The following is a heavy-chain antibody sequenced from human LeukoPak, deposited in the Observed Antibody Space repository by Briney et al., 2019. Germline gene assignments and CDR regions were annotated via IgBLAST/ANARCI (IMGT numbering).Heavy chain of an antibody. D-gene: IGHD4-17*01. CDR3: EGTRVA. J-gene: IGHJ5*02. V-gene: IGHV3-49*03. CDR2: IRTKARGETT. CDR1: GFIFRDYA. Sequence: GSLRLSCTASGFIFRDYAMSWFRQAPGKGLEWVGFIRTKARGETTHYAASVKGRFTISRDDSTSIAYLQMNSLKIEDTAVYCCEGTRVAWGQGTQVTVSS.